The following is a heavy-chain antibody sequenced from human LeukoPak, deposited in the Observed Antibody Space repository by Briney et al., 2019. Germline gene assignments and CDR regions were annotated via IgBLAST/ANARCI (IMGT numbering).Heavy chain of an antibody. D-gene: IGHD3-10*01. Sequence: GESLKISCKGSGYSFTSYWSGWGRQMPGKGLGGMGSIYPGDSDTRYRPSFQGQVTISADKSISTAYLQWSSLKASDTAMYYCARPTGEADYFDYWGQGTLVTVSS. V-gene: IGHV5-51*01. CDR1: GYSFTSYW. J-gene: IGHJ4*02. CDR3: ARPTGEADYFDY. CDR2: IYPGDSDT.